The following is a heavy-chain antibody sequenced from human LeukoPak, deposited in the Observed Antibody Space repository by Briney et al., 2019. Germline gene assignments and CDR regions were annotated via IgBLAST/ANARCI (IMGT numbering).Heavy chain of an antibody. CDR3: VKDSSFWTFDY. V-gene: IGHV3-72*01. D-gene: IGHD6-6*01. CDR1: GFTFSDHY. CDR2: AKNKADSYTI. J-gene: IGHJ4*02. Sequence: GGSLRLSCAASGFTFSDHYMDWVRQAPGKGLEWVGHAKNKADSYTIEYAASVRGRFTISRDDSKNSLYLQMNSLKTEDTAVYYCVKDSSFWTFDYRGQGTLVTVSS.